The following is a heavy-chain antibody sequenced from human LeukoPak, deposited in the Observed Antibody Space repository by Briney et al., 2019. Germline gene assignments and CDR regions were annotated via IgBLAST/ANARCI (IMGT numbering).Heavy chain of an antibody. CDR1: GFTFSSYA. CDR2: ISGSGGST. V-gene: IGHV3-23*01. CDR3: AKDQAVAGKGWYFDY. J-gene: IGHJ4*02. Sequence: GGSLRLSCAASGFTFSSYAMSWVRRAPGKGLEWVSAISGSGGSTYYADSVKGRFTISRDNSKNTLYLQMNSLRAEDTAVYYCAKDQAVAGKGWYFDYWGQGTLVTVSS. D-gene: IGHD6-19*01.